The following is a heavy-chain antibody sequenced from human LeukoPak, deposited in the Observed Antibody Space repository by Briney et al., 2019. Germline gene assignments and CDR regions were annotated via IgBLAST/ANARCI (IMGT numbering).Heavy chain of an antibody. V-gene: IGHV3-33*06. CDR1: GFTFSSYG. Sequence: PGGSLRLSCAASGFTFSSYGMHWVRQAPGKGLEWVAVIWYDGSDKHYADSAKGRFTISRDNSRNTLYLQMNSLRAEDTAVYYCAKDQTAFGIAAAGSLIGYWGQGTLVTVSS. CDR3: AKDQTAFGIAAAGSLIGY. J-gene: IGHJ4*02. CDR2: IWYDGSDK. D-gene: IGHD6-13*01.